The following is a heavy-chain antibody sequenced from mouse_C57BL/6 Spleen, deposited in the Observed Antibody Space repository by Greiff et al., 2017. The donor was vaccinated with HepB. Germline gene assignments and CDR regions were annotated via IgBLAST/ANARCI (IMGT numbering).Heavy chain of an antibody. V-gene: IGHV1-80*01. CDR3: AREGYYSNPNYAMDY. D-gene: IGHD2-5*01. CDR1: GYAFSSYW. CDR2: IYPGDGDT. J-gene: IGHJ4*01. Sequence: VKVVESGAELVKPGASVKISCKASGYAFSSYWMNWVKQRPGKGLEWIGQIYPGDGDTNYNGKFKGKATLTADKSSSTAYMPLSSLTSEDSAVYFCAREGYYSNPNYAMDYWGQGTSVTVSS.